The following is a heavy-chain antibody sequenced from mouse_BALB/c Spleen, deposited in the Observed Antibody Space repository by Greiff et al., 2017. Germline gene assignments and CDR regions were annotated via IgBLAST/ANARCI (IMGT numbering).Heavy chain of an antibody. CDR1: GFSLTGYG. Sequence: QVQLKESGPGLVAPSQSLSITCTVSGFSLTGYGVNWVRQPPGKGLEWLGMIWGDGSTDYNSALKSRLSISKDNSKSQVFLKMNSLQTDDTARYYCAREYRTGAMDYWGQGTSVTVSS. D-gene: IGHD2-14*01. CDR3: AREYRTGAMDY. V-gene: IGHV2-6-7*01. CDR2: IWGDGST. J-gene: IGHJ4*01.